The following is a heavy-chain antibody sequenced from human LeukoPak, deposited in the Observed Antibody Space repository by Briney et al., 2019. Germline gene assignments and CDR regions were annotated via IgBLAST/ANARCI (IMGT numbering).Heavy chain of an antibody. Sequence: GGSLRLSCAASGFTFSDYYMSWIRQAPGRGLEWVSYISSSGSTIYYADSVKGRFTISRDNAKNSLYLQMNSLRAEDTAVYYCARESPVTDFDYWGQGTLVTVSS. J-gene: IGHJ4*02. CDR2: ISSSGSTI. D-gene: IGHD4-17*01. CDR1: GFTFSDYY. CDR3: ARESPVTDFDY. V-gene: IGHV3-11*01.